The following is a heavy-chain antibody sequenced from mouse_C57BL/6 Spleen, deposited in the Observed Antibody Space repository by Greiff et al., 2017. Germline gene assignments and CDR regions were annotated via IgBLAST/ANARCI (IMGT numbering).Heavy chain of an antibody. D-gene: IGHD2-5*01. J-gene: IGHJ4*01. V-gene: IGHV1-69*01. CDR1: GYTFTSYW. CDR2: IDPSDSYT. CDR3: ARTSNYAHYYAMDY. Sequence: QVQLQQPGAELVMPGASVKLSCKASGYTFTSYWMHWVKQRPGQGLEWIGEIDPSDSYTNYNQKFKGKSTLTVDKSSSTAYMQLSSLTSDDSSVYYCARTSNYAHYYAMDYWGTGTSVTVSS.